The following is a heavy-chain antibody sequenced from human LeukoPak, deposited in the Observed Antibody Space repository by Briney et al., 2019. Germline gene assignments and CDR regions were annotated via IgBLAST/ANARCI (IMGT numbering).Heavy chain of an antibody. CDR2: INHNGNT. Sequence: PSETLSLICAVYGGSFSGYHWNWIRQAPGKGLEWMGEINHNGNTNYNPSLKGRVTISVDTSKNQFSLKLNSVTAADTAVYYCTRRSYDSGSYYDGWYFDYWGQGTLVTVSS. CDR3: TRRSYDSGSYYDGWYFDY. V-gene: IGHV4-34*01. CDR1: GGSFSGYH. J-gene: IGHJ4*02. D-gene: IGHD3-10*01.